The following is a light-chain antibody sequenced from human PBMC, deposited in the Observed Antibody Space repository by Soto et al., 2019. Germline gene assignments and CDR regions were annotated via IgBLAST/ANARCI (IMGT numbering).Light chain of an antibody. V-gene: IGKV1-33*01. CDR1: QDISNY. CDR2: DAS. J-gene: IGKJ5*01. Sequence: DIQMTQSPSSLSASVGDRVTITCQASQDISNYLNWYQQKPGKAPKLLIYDASNLETGVPSRFSGSGSGTDFTFTITSLQPEDIATYYCQQYKLLIPFGQGTRLEIK. CDR3: QQYKLLIP.